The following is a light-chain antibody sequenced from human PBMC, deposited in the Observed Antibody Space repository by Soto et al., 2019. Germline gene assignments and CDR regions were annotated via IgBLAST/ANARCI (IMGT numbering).Light chain of an antibody. V-gene: IGKV3-15*01. CDR3: KKYNKWPQT. CDR1: QSASSN. CDR2: GAS. J-gene: IGKJ1*01. Sequence: EIVMPQSPATLSVSPGEGATLSCRASQSASSNLAWYQKKPGQANRLLIYGASTRATGIPARFSGRGSGTDFTLTISSLQSEERAVYHCKKYNKWPQTVGQGTKVAIK.